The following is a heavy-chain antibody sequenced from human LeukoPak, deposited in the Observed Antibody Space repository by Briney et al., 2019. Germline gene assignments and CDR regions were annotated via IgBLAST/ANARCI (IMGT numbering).Heavy chain of an antibody. CDR1: GGSISSGSYY. CDR2: TYTSGST. Sequence: PSQTLSLTCTVSGGSISSGSYYWSWIRQPAGKGLEWIGRTYTSGSTNYNPSLKSRVTISVDTSKNQFSLKLSSVTAADTAVYYCARARSGYLFDYWGQGTLVTVSS. CDR3: ARARSGYLFDY. J-gene: IGHJ4*02. D-gene: IGHD3-3*01. V-gene: IGHV4-61*02.